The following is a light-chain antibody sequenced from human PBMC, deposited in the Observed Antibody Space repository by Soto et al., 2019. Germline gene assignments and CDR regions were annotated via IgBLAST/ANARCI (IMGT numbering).Light chain of an antibody. CDR1: QSVLFSSNNKNY. CDR3: QQYYTTPGPT. V-gene: IGKV4-1*01. CDR2: WAS. Sequence: DIVMTQSPDSLAVSLGERATINCKSSQSVLFSSNNKNYLAWYQHKPGQPPKLLIYWASTRESGVPDRFSGSGSGTDFTLTISSLQAEDVAVYYCQQYYTTPGPTFGGGTKVEIK. J-gene: IGKJ4*01.